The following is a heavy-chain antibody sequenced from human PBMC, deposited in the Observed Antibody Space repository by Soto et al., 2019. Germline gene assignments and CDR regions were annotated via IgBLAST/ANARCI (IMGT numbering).Heavy chain of an antibody. CDR1: GYSFTTYW. Sequence: EVQVVQSGAEVKKPGESLKISCEGSGYSFTTYWIAWLRQMPGKGLEWMGIIHPDNSETRYSPSFQGQVTISADKSVNTAYLQWSSRKASDTALYYCARDRAAGGDYCCGRAVGSEGTTVTV. D-gene: IGHD6-13*01. CDR3: ARDRAAGGDYCCGRAV. CDR2: IHPDNSET. V-gene: IGHV5-51*03. J-gene: IGHJ6*02.